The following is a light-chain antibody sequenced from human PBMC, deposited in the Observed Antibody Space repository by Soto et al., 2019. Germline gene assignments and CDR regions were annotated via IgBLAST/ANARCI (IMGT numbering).Light chain of an antibody. Sequence: EIVMTQSPATLSVSPGERATLSCSASQSVSSNLAWYQQKPGQAPRLLIYGASTRATGIPARFIGSGSGTEVTLTISSLQSEDFAVYYCQQYNNWPRTFGQGTKVEIK. CDR3: QQYNNWPRT. CDR2: GAS. CDR1: QSVSSN. V-gene: IGKV3-15*01. J-gene: IGKJ1*01.